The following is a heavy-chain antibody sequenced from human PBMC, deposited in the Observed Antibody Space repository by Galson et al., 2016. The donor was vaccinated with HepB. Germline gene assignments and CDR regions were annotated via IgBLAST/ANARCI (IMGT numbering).Heavy chain of an antibody. CDR2: ISYEGVTK. J-gene: IGHJ4*02. CDR3: AKGRGLAVVSDYLDH. V-gene: IGHV3-30*18. Sequence: SLRLSCAVSGFTFSSYGMHWVRQAPGKGLEWVAVISYEGVTKYYGDSVRGRLTISRDNSKNTLYLQMNNLRPDDTAIYYCAKGRGLAVVSDYLDHWGQGTLVTVPS. CDR1: GFTFSSYG. D-gene: IGHD6-19*01.